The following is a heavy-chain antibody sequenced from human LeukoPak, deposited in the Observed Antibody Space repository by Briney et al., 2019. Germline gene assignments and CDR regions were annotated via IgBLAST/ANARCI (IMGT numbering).Heavy chain of an antibody. J-gene: IGHJ4*02. CDR2: FGSSGAT. CDR3: AREGASVYYDSSGLDY. CDR1: GFPFSNYA. Sequence: PGGSLRLSCAASGFPFSNYAMSWVRQAPGKGLEWVSVFGSSGATYYADSVKGRFTISRDNSKNTLYLQMNSLRAEDTAVYYCAREGASVYYDSSGLDYWGQGTLATVSS. V-gene: IGHV3-23*01. D-gene: IGHD3-22*01.